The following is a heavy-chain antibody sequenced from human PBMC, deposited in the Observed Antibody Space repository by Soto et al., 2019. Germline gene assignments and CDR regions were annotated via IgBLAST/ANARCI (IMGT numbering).Heavy chain of an antibody. CDR1: GFTFDDYT. CDR2: ISWDGGST. Sequence: GGSLRLSCAASGFTFDDYTMHWVRQAPGKGLEWVSLISWDGGSTYYADSVKGRFTISRDNSKNSLYLQMNSLRTEDTALYYCAKELAAMTYYYYGMDVWGQGTTVTVSS. V-gene: IGHV3-43*01. J-gene: IGHJ6*02. D-gene: IGHD5-18*01. CDR3: AKELAAMTYYYYGMDV.